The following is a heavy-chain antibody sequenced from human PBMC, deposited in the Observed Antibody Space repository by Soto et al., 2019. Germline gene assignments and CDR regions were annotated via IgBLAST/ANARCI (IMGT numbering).Heavy chain of an antibody. D-gene: IGHD2-15*01. Sequence: GWSLRLSCAGSGFTFGDSYMSWIRQAPGKGLEWLSYISPGSRYPAYADSVKGRFTISRDNAKRSLYLQMMSLKAEDTAIYYCGRGGGGGLFDPCGQGTMVTGSS. CDR2: ISPGSRYP. J-gene: IGHJ5*02. V-gene: IGHV3-11*06. CDR1: GFTFGDSY. CDR3: GRGGGGGLFDP.